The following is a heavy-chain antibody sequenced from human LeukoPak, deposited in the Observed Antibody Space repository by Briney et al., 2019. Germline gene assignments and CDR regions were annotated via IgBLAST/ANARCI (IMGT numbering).Heavy chain of an antibody. D-gene: IGHD3-16*01. CDR2: IWYDENKK. Sequence: GGSLRLSSAASGFSFSAYGMHTVPEAPGKGLGWVGVIWYDENKKFYADSLKGRFTISRDNSENTLYLQMNSPRAEDTAVYYCSRDHGPRSSYFDYWGQGALVTVSS. CDR3: SRDHGPRSSYFDY. J-gene: IGHJ4*02. CDR1: GFSFSAYG. V-gene: IGHV3-33*01.